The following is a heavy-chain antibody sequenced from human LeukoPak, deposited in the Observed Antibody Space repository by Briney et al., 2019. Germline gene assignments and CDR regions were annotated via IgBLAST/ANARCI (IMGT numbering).Heavy chain of an antibody. V-gene: IGHV3-23*01. Sequence: QPGGSLRLSCAVSGITLSNYGMSWVRQAPGKGLEGVAGISGSGGGTNYADSVKGRFTLSRDNPKNTLYLQMNGLRAEDTAVYFCAKRGVVIRVILVGFHKEAYYFDSWGQGALVTVSS. D-gene: IGHD3-22*01. CDR1: GITLSNYG. J-gene: IGHJ4*02. CDR3: AKRGVVIRVILVGFHKEAYYFDS. CDR2: ISGSGGGT.